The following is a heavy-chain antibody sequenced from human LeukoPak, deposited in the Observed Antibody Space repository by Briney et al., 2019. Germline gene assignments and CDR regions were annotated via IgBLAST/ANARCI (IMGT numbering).Heavy chain of an antibody. CDR2: IYYSGST. CDR3: ARRELELRGRYYYYYMDV. V-gene: IGHV4-61*01. CDR1: GGSISSGTYY. D-gene: IGHD1-7*01. Sequence: SQTLSLTCTVSGGSISSGTYYWSWIRQPPGKGLEWIGYIYYSGSTNYNPSLKSRVTISVDTSKNQFSLKLSSVTAADTAVYYCARRELELRGRYYYYYMDVWGKGTTVTVSS. J-gene: IGHJ6*03.